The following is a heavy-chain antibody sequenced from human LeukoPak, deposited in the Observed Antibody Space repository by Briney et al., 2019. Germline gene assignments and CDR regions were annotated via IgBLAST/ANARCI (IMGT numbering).Heavy chain of an antibody. Sequence: PSETLSLTCTVSGGSISSYYWSWIRQPPGKGLEWIGYIYYSGSTNYNPSLKSRVTMSVDTSKNQFSLKLSSVTAADTAVYYCARLRAYYLDYWGQGTLDTVSS. CDR2: IYYSGST. CDR3: ARLRAYYLDY. CDR1: GGSISSYY. V-gene: IGHV4-59*01. J-gene: IGHJ4*02. D-gene: IGHD3-10*01.